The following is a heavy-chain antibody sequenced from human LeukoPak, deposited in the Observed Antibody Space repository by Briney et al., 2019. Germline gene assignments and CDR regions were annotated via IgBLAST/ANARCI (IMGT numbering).Heavy chain of an antibody. V-gene: IGHV1-2*06. CDR1: GYTFTGYY. Sequence: ASVKVPCKASGYTFTGYYMHWVRQAPGQGLEWMGRINPNSGGTNYAQKFQGRVTMTRDTSISTAYMELSRLRSDDTAVYYCARGYYDFWSGPGDYWGQGTLVTVSS. CDR2: INPNSGGT. D-gene: IGHD3-3*01. J-gene: IGHJ4*02. CDR3: ARGYYDFWSGPGDY.